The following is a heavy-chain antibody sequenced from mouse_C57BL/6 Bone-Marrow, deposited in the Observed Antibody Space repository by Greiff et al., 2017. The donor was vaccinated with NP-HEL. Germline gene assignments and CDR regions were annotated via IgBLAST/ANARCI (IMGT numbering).Heavy chain of an antibody. Sequence: VQLQQSGAELAKPGASVKLSCKASGYTFTSYWMHWVKQRHGQGLEWIGYINPSSGYTKYNQKFKDKATLTADKSSSTAYMQLSSLTYEDSAVYYCASSDYYGSSYEGYWYFDVWGTGTTVTVSS. D-gene: IGHD1-1*01. CDR2: INPSSGYT. J-gene: IGHJ1*03. V-gene: IGHV1-7*01. CDR1: GYTFTSYW. CDR3: ASSDYYGSSYEGYWYFDV.